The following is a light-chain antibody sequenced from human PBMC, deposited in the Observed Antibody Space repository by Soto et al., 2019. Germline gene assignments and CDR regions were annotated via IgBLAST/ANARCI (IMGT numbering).Light chain of an antibody. CDR2: GAS. J-gene: IGKJ1*01. CDR3: QQYNTWPRT. V-gene: IGKV3-20*01. CDR1: QSVSSNY. Sequence: EIVLTQSPGALSLSPGERATLSCRASQSVSSNYLAWYQLKPGQAPRLLIYGASSRATGIPDRFSGSGSGTDFTLTISSLDPEDFAVYYCQQYNTWPRTFGQGTKVDIK.